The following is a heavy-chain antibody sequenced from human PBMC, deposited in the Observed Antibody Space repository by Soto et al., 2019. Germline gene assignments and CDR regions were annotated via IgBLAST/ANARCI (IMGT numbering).Heavy chain of an antibody. J-gene: IGHJ6*02. Sequence: QVQLVESGGGLVKPGGSLRLSCAASGFTFSDYYMSWIRQAPGKGLEWVSYISSSSSYTNYADSVKGRFTISRDNAKNSLSLQMNSLRAEDTAVYYCARDLGVPAAMWVSYYYGMDVWGQGTTVTVSS. CDR3: ARDLGVPAAMWVSYYYGMDV. CDR2: ISSSSSYT. D-gene: IGHD2-2*01. CDR1: GFTFSDYY. V-gene: IGHV3-11*06.